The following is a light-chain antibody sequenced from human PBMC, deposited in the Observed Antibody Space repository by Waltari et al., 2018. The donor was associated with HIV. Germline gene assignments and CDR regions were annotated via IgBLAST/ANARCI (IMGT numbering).Light chain of an antibody. CDR2: DVS. Sequence: QSALTQPRSVSGSPGQSVTISCTGTSSDVGGYNSVPWYQPHPGKAPKLMIYDVSKRPSGVPDRFSGSKSGNTASLTISGLQAEDEADYYCCSYAGSYGVVFGGGTKLTVL. J-gene: IGLJ2*01. CDR3: CSYAGSYGVV. CDR1: SSDVGGYNS. V-gene: IGLV2-11*01.